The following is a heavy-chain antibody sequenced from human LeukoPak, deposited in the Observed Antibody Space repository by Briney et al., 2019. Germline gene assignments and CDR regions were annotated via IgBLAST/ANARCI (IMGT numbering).Heavy chain of an antibody. CDR1: GYSISSGYY. D-gene: IGHD2-15*01. Sequence: SETLSLTCTVSGYSISSGYYWGWIRQPPGKGLEWIGSIYHSGSTYYNPSLKSRVTISADTSKNQFSLQLTSVTAADTAVYYCASLGSNDYWGQGTLVTVSS. V-gene: IGHV4-38-2*02. J-gene: IGHJ4*02. CDR2: IYHSGST. CDR3: ASLGSNDY.